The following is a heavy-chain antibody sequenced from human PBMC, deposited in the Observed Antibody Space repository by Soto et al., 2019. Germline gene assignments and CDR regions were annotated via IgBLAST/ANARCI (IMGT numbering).Heavy chain of an antibody. J-gene: IGHJ5*01. CDR3: AGVGLWVPYDDDRSLYSFESCVDS. Sequence: SETLSLTCAVSGYSISSGYYWCGLRQHPGKGLEWIGSINHGGSTSYNKPPNSRVTLSIDITTNNDSLILNSVTAAATAVDYCAGVGLWVPYDDDRSLYSFESCVDSWGQGTLVTVSS. V-gene: IGHV4-38-2*01. D-gene: IGHD3-22*01. CDR2: INHGGST. CDR1: GYSISSGYY.